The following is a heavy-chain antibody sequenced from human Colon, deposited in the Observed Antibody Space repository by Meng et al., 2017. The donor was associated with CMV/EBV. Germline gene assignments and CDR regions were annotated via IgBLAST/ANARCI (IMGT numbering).Heavy chain of an antibody. J-gene: IGHJ4*02. CDR3: ARGPHVDHFWSGNDC. CDR2: ISSSGYTI. D-gene: IGHD3-3*02. CDR1: GFTFSNYN. Sequence: GESLKISCAASGFTFSNYNMNWVRQAPGKGLEWVSYISSSGYTIYYADSVKGRFTISRENAKNSVYVQMNSLRAEDTAVYYCARGPHVDHFWSGNDCWGQGTLVTVSS. V-gene: IGHV3-48*03.